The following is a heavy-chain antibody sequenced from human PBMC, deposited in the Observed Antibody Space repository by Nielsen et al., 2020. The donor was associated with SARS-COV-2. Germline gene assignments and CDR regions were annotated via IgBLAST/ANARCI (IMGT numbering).Heavy chain of an antibody. CDR1: GFTFSSYW. CDR2: IKQDGSEK. CDR3: ARDRARYYFDY. V-gene: IGHV3-7*03. Sequence: GESLKISCAASGFTFSSYWMSWVRQAPGKGLEWVANIKQDGSEKYYVDSVKGRFTISRDNAKNSLYLQMNSLRAEDTAVYYCARDRARYYFDYWGQGTLVTVSS. D-gene: IGHD4/OR15-4a*01. J-gene: IGHJ4*02.